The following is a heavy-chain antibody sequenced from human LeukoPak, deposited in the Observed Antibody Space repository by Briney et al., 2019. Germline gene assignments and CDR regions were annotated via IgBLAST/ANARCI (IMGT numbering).Heavy chain of an antibody. CDR3: AREGRILLWFGELCRSY. J-gene: IGHJ4*02. V-gene: IGHV3-30-3*01. CDR1: GFTFSSYA. D-gene: IGHD3-10*01. Sequence: PGGSLRLSCAASGFTFSSYAMHWVRQAPGKGLEWVAVISYDGSNKYYADSVKGRFTISRDNSKNTLYLQMNSLRAEDTAVYYCAREGRILLWFGELCRSYWGQGTLVTVSS. CDR2: ISYDGSNK.